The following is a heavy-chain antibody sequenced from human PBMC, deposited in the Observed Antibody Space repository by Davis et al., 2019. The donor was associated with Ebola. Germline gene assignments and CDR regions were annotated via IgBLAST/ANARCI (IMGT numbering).Heavy chain of an antibody. D-gene: IGHD4-17*01. CDR1: GGSISSYY. J-gene: IGHJ1*01. CDR3: AKETTVTYAGYFQH. V-gene: IGHV4-59*01. Sequence: SETLSLTCTVSGGSISSYYWSWIRQPPGKGLEWIGYIYYSGSTNYNPSLKSRVTISVDTSKNQFSLKLSSVTAADTAVYYCAKETTVTYAGYFQHWGQGTLVTVSS. CDR2: IYYSGST.